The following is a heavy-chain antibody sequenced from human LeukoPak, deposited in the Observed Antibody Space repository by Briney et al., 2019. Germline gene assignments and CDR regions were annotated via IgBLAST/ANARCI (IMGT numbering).Heavy chain of an antibody. J-gene: IGHJ4*02. CDR1: GFTFSSYE. D-gene: IGHD2-2*01. Sequence: GGSLRLSCAASGFTFSSYEMNWVRQAPGKGLEWVSYISSSGSTIYYADSVKGRFTISRDNAKNSLYLQMNSLRAEDTAVYYCARSIVLVPGTFDYWGQGTLVTVSS. CDR3: ARSIVLVPGTFDY. CDR2: ISSSGSTI. V-gene: IGHV3-48*03.